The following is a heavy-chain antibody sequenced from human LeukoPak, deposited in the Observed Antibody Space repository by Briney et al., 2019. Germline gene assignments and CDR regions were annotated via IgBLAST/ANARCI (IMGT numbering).Heavy chain of an antibody. CDR1: GGSISGYY. J-gene: IGHJ4*02. V-gene: IGHV4-59*08. D-gene: IGHD6-19*01. Sequence: PSETLSLTCTVSGGSISGYYWSWIRQPPGKGLEWIGYIYYSGSTNYNPSLKSRVTLSVDTSKNQFSLKLSSVTAADTAVYYCASTEYSSGPPGYWGQGTLVTVSS. CDR3: ASTEYSSGPPGY. CDR2: IYYSGST.